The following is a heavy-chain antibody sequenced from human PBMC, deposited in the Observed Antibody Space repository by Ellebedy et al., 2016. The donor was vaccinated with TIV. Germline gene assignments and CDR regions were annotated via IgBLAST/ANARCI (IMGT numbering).Heavy chain of an antibody. V-gene: IGHV3-7*01. CDR3: ASHKDVLGGD. CDR2: IKQDGSER. D-gene: IGHD4-23*01. J-gene: IGHJ4*02. CDR1: GFSFSSYW. Sequence: GGSLRLSXAASGFSFSSYWMSWVRQAPGKGLEWVANIKQDGSERYYVASVKGRFTISRDNAKNSLFLQMNSLRAEDTAVYFCASHKDVLGGDWGQGTLVTVSP.